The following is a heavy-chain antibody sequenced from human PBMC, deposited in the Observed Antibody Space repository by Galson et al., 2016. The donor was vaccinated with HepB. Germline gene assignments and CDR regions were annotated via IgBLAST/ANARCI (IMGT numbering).Heavy chain of an antibody. Sequence: SLRLSCAASGFAFRTYGMHWVRQAPGKGLEWVAVISYDGSNQYYVDSVKGRFTISRDNSKNTLYLQMNSLRTEDTAVYYCARRGGTGTIDYWGQGTLVTVSS. CDR1: GFAFRTYG. V-gene: IGHV3-30*03. CDR2: ISYDGSNQ. CDR3: ARRGGTGTIDY. D-gene: IGHD1-7*01. J-gene: IGHJ4*02.